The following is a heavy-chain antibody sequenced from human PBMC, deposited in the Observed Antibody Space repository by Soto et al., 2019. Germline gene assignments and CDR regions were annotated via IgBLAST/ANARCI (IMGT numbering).Heavy chain of an antibody. J-gene: IGHJ4*02. CDR1: GFSFSSYG. CDR2: ISYDGSNK. Sequence: PGGSLRLSCAASGFSFSSYGMHWVRQAPGKGLEWVAVISYDGSNKYYADSVKGRFTISRDNSKNTLYLQMNSLRAEDTAVYYCAKERGGYSYGYCFDCWGQGSLVTVSS. V-gene: IGHV3-30*18. D-gene: IGHD5-18*01. CDR3: AKERGGYSYGYCFDC.